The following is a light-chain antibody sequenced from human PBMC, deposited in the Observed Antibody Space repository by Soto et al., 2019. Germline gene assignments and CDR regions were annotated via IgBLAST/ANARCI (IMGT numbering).Light chain of an antibody. Sequence: QSVRNQAASVTGAPCQWITISCTGTSSDVGSYNLVSWYQQHPGKAPKLMIYEVSKRPSGVSNRFSGSKSGNTASLTISGLQAEDEADYYCCSYAGSSTFYVFGTGTKVTVL. J-gene: IGLJ1*01. V-gene: IGLV2-23*02. CDR1: SSDVGSYNL. CDR3: CSYAGSSTFYV. CDR2: EVS.